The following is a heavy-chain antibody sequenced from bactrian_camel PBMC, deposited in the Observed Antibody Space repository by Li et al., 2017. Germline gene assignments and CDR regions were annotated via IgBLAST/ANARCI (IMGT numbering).Heavy chain of an antibody. Sequence: HVQLVESGGDSVQAGGSLRLSCAASGYTYNRNCMARFRQGPGNEREGIAGIVTGDGSTSYADSVKGRFIVSRDNAKNSEYLQMNNLQPEDTATYSCAVDYIGVWAGHESDFYYRGHGTQVTVS. D-gene: IGHD4*01. CDR3: AVDYIGVWAGHESDFYY. CDR2: IVTGDGST. CDR1: GYTYNRNC. J-gene: IGHJ4*01. V-gene: IGHV3S26*01.